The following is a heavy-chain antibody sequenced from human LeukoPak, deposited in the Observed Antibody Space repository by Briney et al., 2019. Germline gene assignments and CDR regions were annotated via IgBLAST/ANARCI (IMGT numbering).Heavy chain of an antibody. CDR1: GGSFSGYY. V-gene: IGHV4-34*01. CDR2: INHSGST. J-gene: IGHJ4*02. D-gene: IGHD6-13*01. CDR3: ARGPESSWYNGFDY. Sequence: SETLSLTCAVYGGSFSGYYWSWIRQPPGKGLEWIGEINHSGSTNYNPSLTSRVPISVDTSKNQFSLKLSSVTAADTAVYYCARGPESSWYNGFDYWGQGTLVTVSS.